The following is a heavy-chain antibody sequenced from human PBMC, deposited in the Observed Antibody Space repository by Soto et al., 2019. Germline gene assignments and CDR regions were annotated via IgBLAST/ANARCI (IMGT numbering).Heavy chain of an antibody. V-gene: IGHV1-2*02. D-gene: IGHD6-6*01. CDR2: INPNTGGT. Sequence: KLRSKACRERFDWYYMHWVRQAPGQGLEYMGWINPNTGGTKYAQKFQGRVTMTRETLLLNWLTSDDTAVYYCARSLSTIGARLDDRGQGTPVTVSS. J-gene: IGHJ4*02. CDR1: RERFDWYY. CDR3: ARSLSTIGARLDD.